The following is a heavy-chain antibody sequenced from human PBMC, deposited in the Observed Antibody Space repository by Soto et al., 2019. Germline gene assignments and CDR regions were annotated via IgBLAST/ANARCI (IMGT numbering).Heavy chain of an antibody. D-gene: IGHD1-26*01. CDR2: ISAVSTYL. J-gene: IGHJ4*02. CDR3: ARVANIKVGHLKNYYFDY. V-gene: IGHV3-21*01. Sequence: GSLRLSCVASGFNFGTYGMYWVRQAPGKRLEWVSSISAVSTYLYYGEPVKGRFTISRDNAKNSMFLQMDSLTAEDTAVYYRARVANIKVGHLKNYYFDYWGQGIPVTVSS. CDR1: GFNFGTYG.